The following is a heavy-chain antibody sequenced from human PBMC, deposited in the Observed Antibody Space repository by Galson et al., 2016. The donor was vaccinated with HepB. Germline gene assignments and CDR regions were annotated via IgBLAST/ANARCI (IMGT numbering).Heavy chain of an antibody. D-gene: IGHD3-3*02. CDR1: GDSIRSTNYY. J-gene: IGHJ3*02. V-gene: IGHV4-39*07. CDR3: ARVPRRPQSFPFTI. CDR2: IYYSGTT. Sequence: SETLSLTCTVSGDSIRSTNYYWGWVRQPPGKGLEWIGSIYYSGTTNYNPSLKSRLTMSVDTSKSQFSLKLSSVTAADTAVYFCARVPRRPQSFPFTIWGQGTMVTVSS.